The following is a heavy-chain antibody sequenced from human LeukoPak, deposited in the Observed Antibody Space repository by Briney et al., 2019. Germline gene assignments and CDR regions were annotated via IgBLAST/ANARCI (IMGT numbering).Heavy chain of an antibody. CDR1: GFTVSSNY. CDR3: ARESPVLGIDY. D-gene: IGHD4/OR15-4a*01. Sequence: PGGSLRLSCAASGFTVSSNYMSWVRQAPGKGLEWVSVIYSGGSTYYADSVKGRFTISRDNSKNTLYLQMNSLRAEDTAVYYCARESPVLGIDYWGQGTLVTVSS. CDR2: IYSGGST. J-gene: IGHJ4*02. V-gene: IGHV3-66*01.